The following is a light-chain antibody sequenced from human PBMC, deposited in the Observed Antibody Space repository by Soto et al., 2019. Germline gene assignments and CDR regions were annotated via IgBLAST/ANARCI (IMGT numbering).Light chain of an antibody. CDR1: SSDVGDYNS. V-gene: IGLV2-14*01. J-gene: IGLJ1*01. CDR2: EVS. CDR3: SSYTSSSTYV. Sequence: QSVLTQPASVSGSPRQSITISCTGTSSDVGDYNSVSWYQQHPGKAPKLMIYEVSNRPSGVSNRFSGSKSGNTASLTISGLQAEDEADYYCSSYTSSSTYVFGTGTKLTVL.